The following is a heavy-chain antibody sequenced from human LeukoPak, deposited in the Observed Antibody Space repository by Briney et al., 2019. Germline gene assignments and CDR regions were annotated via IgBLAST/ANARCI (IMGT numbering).Heavy chain of an antibody. CDR2: INPNSGGT. Sequence: ASVKVSCKASGYTFTGYYMHWVRQAPGQGLEWMGWINPNSGGTNYAQKFQGRVTMTRDTSISTAYMELSRLRSDDTAVYYCARTVTDPHNGFAPWGQGTLVTVSS. V-gene: IGHV1-2*02. CDR1: GYTFTGYY. J-gene: IGHJ5*02. CDR3: ARTVTDPHNGFAP. D-gene: IGHD4-17*01.